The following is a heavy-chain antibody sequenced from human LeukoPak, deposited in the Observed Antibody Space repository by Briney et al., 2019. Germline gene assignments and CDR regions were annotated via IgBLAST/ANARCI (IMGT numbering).Heavy chain of an antibody. CDR1: GFTFSSYA. V-gene: IGHV3-7*01. J-gene: IGHJ4*02. Sequence: GGSLRLSCAASGFTFSSYAMSWVRQAPGKGLEWVANINQDGGEKYYVDSVKGRFTISRDNAKNSLYLQMNGLRAEDTAVYHCATGRSCTTCYLPDYWGQGTLVTVSS. CDR2: INQDGGEK. D-gene: IGHD2-2*01. CDR3: ATGRSCTTCYLPDY.